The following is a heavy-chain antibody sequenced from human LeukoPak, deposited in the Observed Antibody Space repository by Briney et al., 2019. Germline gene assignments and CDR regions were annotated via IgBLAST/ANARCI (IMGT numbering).Heavy chain of an antibody. D-gene: IGHD1-26*01. V-gene: IGHV3-30*04. J-gene: IGHJ4*02. CDR3: ARKRATTLDY. CDR2: ISYDESNK. Sequence: GMPQRLSCGASGFILNSYAVLGVPRAPGKWLAWVADISYDESNKYYADSVRGRFTISRDNSKNTLYLQMNSLRAEDTAVYYCARKRATTLDYWGQGTLVTVSS. CDR1: GFILNSYA.